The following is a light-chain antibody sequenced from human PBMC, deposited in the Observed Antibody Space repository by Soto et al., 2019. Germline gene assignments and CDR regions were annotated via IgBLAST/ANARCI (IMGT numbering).Light chain of an antibody. CDR1: QSISSW. V-gene: IGKV1-5*03. CDR2: KAS. CDR3: QQYSSYST. J-gene: IGKJ2*01. Sequence: DIQMTQSPSTLSASVGDRVTITCRASQSISSWLAWYQQKPGKAPKLLIYKASTLESGVTSRFSGSGSGTEFSLTISSLQPDDLATYYCQQYSSYSTFGQGTKLEIK.